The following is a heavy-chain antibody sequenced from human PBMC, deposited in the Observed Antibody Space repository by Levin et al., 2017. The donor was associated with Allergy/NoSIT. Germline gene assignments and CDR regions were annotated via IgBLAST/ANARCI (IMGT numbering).Heavy chain of an antibody. Sequence: ASVKVSCKAAGYTFTDHYMHWVRQAPGQGLEWMGWVNCNSGDTHYAQKFQDRVTMTRDTPITTAYIEVSSLRFDDTALYFCARNDYGDYVQNFDYWGQGTLVTVSS. CDR1: GYTFTDHY. CDR3: ARNDYGDYVQNFDY. D-gene: IGHD4-17*01. J-gene: IGHJ4*02. V-gene: IGHV1-2*02. CDR2: VNCNSGDT.